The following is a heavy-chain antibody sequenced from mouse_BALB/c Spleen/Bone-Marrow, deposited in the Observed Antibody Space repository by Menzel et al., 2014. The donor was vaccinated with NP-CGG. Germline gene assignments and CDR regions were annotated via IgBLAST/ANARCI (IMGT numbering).Heavy chain of an antibody. CDR1: GYTFTNYW. V-gene: IGHV1S132*01. D-gene: IGHD2-4*01. CDR2: IFPGTDTT. Sequence: QVQLQQPGAEVVNPGASVKLSCRTSGYTFTNYWIQWVKQRPGQGLGWIGEIFPGTDTTYYNEKFKDKATLTIDTSSSTAYMQLSNLTSEDSAVYFCAGNYDYDEGAWFTYWGQGTLVTVSA. CDR3: AGNYDYDEGAWFTY. J-gene: IGHJ3*01.